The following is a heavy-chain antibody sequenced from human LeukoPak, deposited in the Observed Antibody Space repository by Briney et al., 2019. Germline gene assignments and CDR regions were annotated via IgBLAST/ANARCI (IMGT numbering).Heavy chain of an antibody. CDR1: GASINSSTYF. CDR3: ARHGGGYDLYYFDY. CDR2: FHSSGST. V-gene: IGHV4-39*01. J-gene: IGHJ4*02. Sequence: SGTLSLTCAVSGASINSSTYFWGWVRQPPGQGLEWVGSFHSSGSTYYSPSLKSRVTISVDTSKNQFSLKVTSVTAADTAVYYCARHGGGYDLYYFDYWGQGTLVPVFS. D-gene: IGHD5-12*01.